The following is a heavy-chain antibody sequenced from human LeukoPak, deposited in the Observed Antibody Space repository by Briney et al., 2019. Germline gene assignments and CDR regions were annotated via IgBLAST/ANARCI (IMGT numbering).Heavy chain of an antibody. CDR2: ISGSGVST. Sequence: PGGSLRLSCAASGFTFSSYAMSWVRQAPGKGLEWVSTISGSGVSTYYADSVKGRFTISRDNSKNTLYLQMNSLRAGDTALYYCAKNYASGTYYIDYWGQGTLVTVSS. CDR3: AKNYASGTYYIDY. J-gene: IGHJ4*02. CDR1: GFTFSSYA. V-gene: IGHV3-23*01. D-gene: IGHD3-10*01.